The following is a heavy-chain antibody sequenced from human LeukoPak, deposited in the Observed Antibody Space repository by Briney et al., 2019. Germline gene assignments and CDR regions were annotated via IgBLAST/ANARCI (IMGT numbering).Heavy chain of an antibody. CDR2: ISGSGGST. Sequence: GGSLRLSCAASGFTFSSYAMSWVRQAPGKGLEWVSAISGSGGSTYYADSVKGRFTISRDNSKNTLYLQMNSLRAEDTAVYYCAKAYDYGDYVIDAFDIWGQGTMVTVSS. D-gene: IGHD4-17*01. CDR1: GFTFSSYA. J-gene: IGHJ3*02. V-gene: IGHV3-23*01. CDR3: AKAYDYGDYVIDAFDI.